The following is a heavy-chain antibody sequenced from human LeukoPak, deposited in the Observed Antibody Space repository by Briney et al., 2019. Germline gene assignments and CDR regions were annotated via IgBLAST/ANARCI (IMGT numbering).Heavy chain of an antibody. Sequence: PGGSLRLSCAASGFTFSNYWMSWVRQAPGKGLEFMAYIKEAGSEKYYVDSVKGRFTISRDNDKNSVHLQMNNLRAEDTAVYYCARGGGMRSWYDFDYWGQGILVTVSS. D-gene: IGHD6-13*01. J-gene: IGHJ4*02. CDR2: IKEAGSEK. V-gene: IGHV3-7*04. CDR3: ARGGGMRSWYDFDY. CDR1: GFTFSNYW.